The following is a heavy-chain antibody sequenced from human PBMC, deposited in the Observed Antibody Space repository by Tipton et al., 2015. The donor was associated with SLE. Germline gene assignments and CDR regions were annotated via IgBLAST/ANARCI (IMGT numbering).Heavy chain of an antibody. CDR2: IFYSGST. CDR1: DGSISSNSYF. D-gene: IGHD6-13*01. Sequence: TLSLTCTVSDGSISSNSYFWGWIRQPPGKGPKWIGSIFYSGSTYFNPSLKSRVSMSVDTSKNQFSLKLSSVTAADTAFYYCVREYSTSPRARNFDYWGQGILVTVSS. V-gene: IGHV4-39*07. J-gene: IGHJ4*02. CDR3: VREYSTSPRARNFDY.